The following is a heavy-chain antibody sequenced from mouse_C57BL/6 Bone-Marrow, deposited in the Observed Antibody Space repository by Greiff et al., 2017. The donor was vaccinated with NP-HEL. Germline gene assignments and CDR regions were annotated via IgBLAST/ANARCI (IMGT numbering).Heavy chain of an antibody. Sequence: VKLQQSGAELVKPGASVKLSCKASGYTFTEYTIHWVKQRSGQGLEWIGWFYPGSGSIKYNEKFKDKATLTADKSSSTVYMELSILTSEDAAVYFCARHEGYYGSILYWGQGTTLTVSS. CDR1: GYTFTEYT. J-gene: IGHJ2*01. D-gene: IGHD1-1*01. CDR2: FYPGSGSI. V-gene: IGHV1-62-2*01. CDR3: ARHEGYYGSILY.